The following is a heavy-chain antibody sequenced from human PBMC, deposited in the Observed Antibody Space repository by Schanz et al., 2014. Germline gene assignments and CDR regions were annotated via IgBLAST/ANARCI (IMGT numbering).Heavy chain of an antibody. Sequence: EVELVESGGGLVQPGGSLRLSCGSSGFTFSPYWMHWVRQAPGKGLVWVSRINGDGSNTNYADSVKGRFTISRDNAKSSLYLQMNSLRVEDTAVYYCAASSGWHPSTDYWGQGTLVTVSS. V-gene: IGHV3-74*01. J-gene: IGHJ4*02. CDR2: INGDGSNT. CDR1: GFTFSPYW. D-gene: IGHD6-19*01. CDR3: AASSGWHPSTDY.